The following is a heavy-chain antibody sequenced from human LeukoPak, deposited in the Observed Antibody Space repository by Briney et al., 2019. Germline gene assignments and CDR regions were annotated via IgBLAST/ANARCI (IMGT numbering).Heavy chain of an antibody. V-gene: IGHV3-73*01. CDR1: GFTFSGSA. J-gene: IGHJ4*02. D-gene: IGHD1-1*01. Sequence: PGGSLRLSCAASGFTFSGSAMHWVRQASGKGLEWVGRIRSKANSYATAYAAPVKGRFTISRDDSKNTAYLQMNSLRAEDTAVYYCAKVEWDRGGFDYWGQGTLVTVSS. CDR2: IRSKANSYAT. CDR3: AKVEWDRGGFDY.